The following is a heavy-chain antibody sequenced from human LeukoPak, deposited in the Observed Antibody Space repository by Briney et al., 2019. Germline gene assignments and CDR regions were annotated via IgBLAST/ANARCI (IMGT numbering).Heavy chain of an antibody. Sequence: GGSLRLSGAASGFGFSNSAMSWVGRAPARGLEWVAGISGGGANTHYADSVKGRFTISRDNSKNTLFLQMNSLRDEDTAIYYCSKWNGYGDYWGQGTLVTVSS. CDR3: SKWNGYGDY. V-gene: IGHV3-23*01. CDR2: ISGGGANT. CDR1: GFGFSNSA. J-gene: IGHJ4*02. D-gene: IGHD1-1*01.